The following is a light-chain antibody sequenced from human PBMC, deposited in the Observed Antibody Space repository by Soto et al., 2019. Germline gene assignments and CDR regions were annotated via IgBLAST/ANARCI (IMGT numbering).Light chain of an antibody. CDR2: DAS. CDR3: QQYNSHS. J-gene: IGKJ4*01. CDR1: QNIFTW. V-gene: IGKV1-5*01. Sequence: DIQMTQSPSTLSASVGDTVTITCRASQNIFTWLAWYQHKPGKAPKLLMYDASILESGVPSRFSGSGSGTDFTLTISRPQSDDFANYYCQQYNSHSFGGGTKVQIK.